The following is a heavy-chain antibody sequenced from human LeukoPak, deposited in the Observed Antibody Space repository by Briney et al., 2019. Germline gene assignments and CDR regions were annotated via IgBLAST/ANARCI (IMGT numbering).Heavy chain of an antibody. CDR2: IHSSGST. J-gene: IGHJ4*02. Sequence: SETLSLTCTVSGGSISSYFWSWIRQPPGKGLEWIGYIHSSGSTNYNPSLKSRVTISVDTSKNQFSLKLSSVTAADTAVYYCASQWLLPSRAFDYWGQGTLVTVSS. CDR3: ASQWLLPSRAFDY. V-gene: IGHV4-59*12. CDR1: GGSISSYF. D-gene: IGHD3-22*01.